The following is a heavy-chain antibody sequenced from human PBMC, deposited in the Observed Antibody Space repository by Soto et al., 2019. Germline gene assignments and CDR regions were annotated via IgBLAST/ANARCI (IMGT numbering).Heavy chain of an antibody. V-gene: IGHV2-5*02. D-gene: IGHD3-3*01. Sequence: QITLKGSGPTLVKPTQTLTLTCTFSGFSLSTSGVGVGWIRQPPGKALEGLVIIYWDDDKRYSPSLRSRLTISKDTSKNQVVLIMTNVDPEDTATYFCAHRRIGVSQWNYGDFDYWGQGILVTVSS. CDR2: IYWDDDK. J-gene: IGHJ4*02. CDR3: AHRRIGVSQWNYGDFDY. CDR1: GFSLSTSGVG.